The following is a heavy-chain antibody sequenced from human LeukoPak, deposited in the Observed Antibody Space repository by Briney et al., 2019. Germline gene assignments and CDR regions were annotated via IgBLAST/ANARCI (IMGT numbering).Heavy chain of an antibody. Sequence: SETLSLTCAVYGGSFSGYYWSWIRQPPGKGLEWIGEINHSGSTNYKPSLKSRVTISVDTSKNQFSLKLSSVTAADTAVYYCASTYRRITIRRGAFDIWGQGTMVTVSS. CDR2: INHSGST. V-gene: IGHV4-34*01. CDR3: ASTYRRITIRRGAFDI. J-gene: IGHJ3*02. CDR1: GGSFSGYY. D-gene: IGHD3-9*01.